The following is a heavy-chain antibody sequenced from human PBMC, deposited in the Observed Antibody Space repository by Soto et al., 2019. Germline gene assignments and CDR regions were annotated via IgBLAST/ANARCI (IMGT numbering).Heavy chain of an antibody. CDR1: GYSFTSCW. J-gene: IGHJ6*02. D-gene: IGHD6-13*01. V-gene: IGHV5-51*01. Sequence: PGESLKISCQGSGYSFTSCWIGWVRQMPGKGLEWIGIIYPGDSDTRYSPSFQGQVTISADKSISTAYLQWSSLKASETAMYYCARPGISTHSYVMDVWGQGTTVTVSS. CDR2: IYPGDSDT. CDR3: ARPGISTHSYVMDV.